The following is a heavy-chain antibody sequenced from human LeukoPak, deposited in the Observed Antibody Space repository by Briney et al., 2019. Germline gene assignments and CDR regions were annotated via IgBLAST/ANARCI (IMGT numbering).Heavy chain of an antibody. J-gene: IGHJ4*02. CDR2: INHGGST. V-gene: IGHV4-34*01. D-gene: IGHD1-26*01. Sequence: SETLSLTCAVYGGSFSGYYWSWIRQPPGKGLEWIGEINHGGSTNYNPSLKSRVSISVDTSKNQFSLKLSSVTAADTAVYYCARDSRIGRGNYWGQGTLVTVSS. CDR3: ARDSRIGRGNY. CDR1: GGSFSGYY.